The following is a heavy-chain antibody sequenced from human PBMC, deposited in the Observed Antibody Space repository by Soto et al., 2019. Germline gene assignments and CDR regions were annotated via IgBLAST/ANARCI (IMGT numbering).Heavy chain of an antibody. CDR1: GCSFAGYW. V-gene: IGHV5-10-1*01. D-gene: IGHD2-15*01. Sequence: GGPTTISRQGSGCSFAGYWGTWVRQKPGKGLEWMGRIDPSDSQTYYSPSFRGHVTISVTKSITTVFLQWSSLRVSDTAMYYCETHIYDSATRPSGQYFFDSWGQGTPVTVSS. J-gene: IGHJ4*02. CDR3: ETHIYDSATRPSGQYFFDS. CDR2: IDPSDSQT.